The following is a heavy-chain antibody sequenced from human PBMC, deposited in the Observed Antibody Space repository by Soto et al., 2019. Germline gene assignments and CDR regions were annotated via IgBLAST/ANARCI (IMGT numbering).Heavy chain of an antibody. CDR1: GGSIISGGYY. J-gene: IGHJ5*02. CDR2: IYYSGST. V-gene: IGHV4-31*03. Sequence: SVTLSLTCTVSGGSIISGGYYWSWIRQHPGKGLEWIGYIYYSGSTYYNPSLKSRVTISVDTSKNQFSLKLSSVTAADTAVYYCARVHPEKLDPWGQGTLVTVSS. CDR3: ARVHPEKLDP.